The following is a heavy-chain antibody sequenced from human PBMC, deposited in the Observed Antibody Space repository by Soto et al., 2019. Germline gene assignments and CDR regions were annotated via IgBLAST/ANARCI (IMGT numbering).Heavy chain of an antibody. CDR2: IDHTGST. J-gene: IGHJ5*02. CDR1: GGSFSGYY. Sequence: SETLSLTCAVYGGSFSGYYWSWIRQPPGKGLEWIGEIDHTGSTTYNPSLKSRVTISVDTSKNQFSLKLSSVTAADTAVDYCARHKWEILRGDPWGQGTLVTVSS. V-gene: IGHV4-34*01. D-gene: IGHD1-26*01. CDR3: ARHKWEILRGDP.